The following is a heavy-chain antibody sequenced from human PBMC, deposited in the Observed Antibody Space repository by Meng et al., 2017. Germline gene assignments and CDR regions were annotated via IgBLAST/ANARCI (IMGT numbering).Heavy chain of an antibody. J-gene: IGHJ1*01. CDR2: IIPIFGTA. V-gene: IGHV1-69*06. CDR1: GGTFSSYA. CDR3: ARGVGEDSSGYYGEYFQH. Sequence: SVKVSCKASGGTFSSYAISWVRQAPGQGLEWMGGIIPIFGTANYAQKFQGRVTITADKSTSTAYMELSSLRSEDTAVYYCARGVGEDSSGYYGEYFQHWGQGTLVTVSS. D-gene: IGHD3-22*01.